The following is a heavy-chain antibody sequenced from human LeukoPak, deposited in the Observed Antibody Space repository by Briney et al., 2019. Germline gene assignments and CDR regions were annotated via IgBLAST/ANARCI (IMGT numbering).Heavy chain of an antibody. Sequence: GGSLRLSCAAPGFTVSSNYMNWVRQAPGQGLEWVSVIYSGGSTYYADSVKGRFTISRDNSKNTLFLQMNSLRAEDTAVYYCAREAVARNYFDYWGQGTLVTVSS. D-gene: IGHD5-12*01. CDR3: AREAVARNYFDY. CDR1: GFTVSSNY. CDR2: IYSGGST. J-gene: IGHJ4*02. V-gene: IGHV3-53*01.